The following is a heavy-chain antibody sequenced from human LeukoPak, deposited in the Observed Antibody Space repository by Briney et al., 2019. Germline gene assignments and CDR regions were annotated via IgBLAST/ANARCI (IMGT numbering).Heavy chain of an antibody. Sequence: PGGSLRLSCEGSGCSARGNYMSWVRQTPGKGLEWVAVVYSGGSTNHAEAVKGRFSVSRDNSKDTLYLQMNNLRPEDTGVYFCARDLGWDNVTSFHFWGLGTQVTVSS. V-gene: IGHV3-66*02. CDR1: GCSARGNY. CDR3: ARDLGWDNVTSFHF. D-gene: IGHD2-15*01. CDR2: VYSGGST. J-gene: IGHJ4*02.